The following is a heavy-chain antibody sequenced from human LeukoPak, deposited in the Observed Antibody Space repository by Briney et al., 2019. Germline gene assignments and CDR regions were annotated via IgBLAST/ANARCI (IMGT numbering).Heavy chain of an antibody. CDR3: ARHSGMGVALTNADY. V-gene: IGHV5-51*01. CDR2: IYPGDSDT. CDR1: GYSFTSYW. J-gene: IGHJ4*02. Sequence: GESLKISCKGSGYSFTSYWIGWVRQMPGKGLEWMGIIYPGDSDTRYSPSFQGQVTISADKSISTAYLQWSSLKASDTAMYYCARHSGMGVALTNADYWGQGTLVTVSS. D-gene: IGHD2-15*01.